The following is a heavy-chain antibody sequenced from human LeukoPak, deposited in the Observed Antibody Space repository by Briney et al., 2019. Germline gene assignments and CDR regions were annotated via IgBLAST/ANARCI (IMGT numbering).Heavy chain of an antibody. CDR1: GFTVSSNY. J-gene: IGHJ4*02. Sequence: GGSLRLSCAASGFTVSSNYMSWVRQAPGKGLEWVSVIYSGGSTYYADSVKGRFTISRDNSKNTLYLQMNSLRAEDTAVYYCARDFTTENTGNSFDYWGQGTLVTVSS. V-gene: IGHV3-66*01. CDR3: ARDFTTENTGNSFDY. CDR2: IYSGGST. D-gene: IGHD2-8*02.